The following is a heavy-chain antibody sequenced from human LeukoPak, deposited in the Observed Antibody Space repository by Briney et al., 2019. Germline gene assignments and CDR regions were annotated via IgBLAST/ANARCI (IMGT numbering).Heavy chain of an antibody. J-gene: IGHJ4*02. V-gene: IGHV3-23*01. Sequence: GGSLRLSCAASEFSLSNFAMNWVRQAPGKGLEWVSAISGSGGSTYYADSVKGRFTISRDNSKNTLYLQMNSLRAEDTAVYYCAKDLPYVSGCDYWGQGTLVTVSS. D-gene: IGHD3-16*01. CDR3: AKDLPYVSGCDY. CDR1: EFSLSNFA. CDR2: ISGSGGST.